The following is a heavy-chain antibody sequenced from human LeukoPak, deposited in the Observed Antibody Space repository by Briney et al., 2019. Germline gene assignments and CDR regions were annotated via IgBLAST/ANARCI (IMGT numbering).Heavy chain of an antibody. CDR1: GGSLNRYY. Sequence: SETLSLTCAVYGGSLNRYYWTWIRQPPGKGLEWIGEINHSGSTNYNPSLKSRVTISVDTSKNQFSLKLSSVTAADTAVYYCAREAHPYYYDSSGYYYFDYWGQGTLVTVSS. CDR2: INHSGST. D-gene: IGHD3-22*01. V-gene: IGHV4-34*01. CDR3: AREAHPYYYDSSGYYYFDY. J-gene: IGHJ4*02.